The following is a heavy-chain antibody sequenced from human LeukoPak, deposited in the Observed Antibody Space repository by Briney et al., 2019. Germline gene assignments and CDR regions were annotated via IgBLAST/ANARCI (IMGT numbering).Heavy chain of an antibody. CDR2: IWYDGSNK. Sequence: GGSLRLSCAAAGFTFNTYGMHWLRQAPGKGLEWVALIWYDGSNKYYADSVKGRFTISRDNSKNTLYLQMNSLRAEDTAVYYCAKGLGYGSGSSDFDYWGQGTLVTVSS. V-gene: IGHV3-33*06. D-gene: IGHD3-10*01. J-gene: IGHJ4*02. CDR3: AKGLGYGSGSSDFDY. CDR1: GFTFNTYG.